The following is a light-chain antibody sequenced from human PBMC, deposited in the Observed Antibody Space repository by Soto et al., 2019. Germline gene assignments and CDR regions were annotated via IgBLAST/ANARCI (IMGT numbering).Light chain of an antibody. CDR2: RNN. V-gene: IGLV1-47*01. Sequence: QSVLTQPPSASGTPGQRVTISCSGSSSNIGSNYVYWYHQLPGTAPKLLIYRNNQRPSGVPDRFSGSQSGASASLAISGLRSEDEADYYCAAWDDTLSAWVFGGGTKLTVL. CDR1: SSNIGSNY. CDR3: AAWDDTLSAWV. J-gene: IGLJ3*02.